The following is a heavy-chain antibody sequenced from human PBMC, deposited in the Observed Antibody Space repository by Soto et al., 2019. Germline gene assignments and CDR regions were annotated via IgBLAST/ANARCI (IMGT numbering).Heavy chain of an antibody. V-gene: IGHV3-7*05. Sequence: PGGSLRLSCAASGFTFSNYWMSWVRQAPGKGLEWVANIKPDGAEKFYVDSVKGRFTVSRDSAKNSLYLQMNSLRAEDTAVYYCARERKAILGATYYYGLDVWGQGTTVTVSS. CDR3: ARERKAILGATYYYGLDV. CDR1: GFTFSNYW. CDR2: IKPDGAEK. D-gene: IGHD1-26*01. J-gene: IGHJ6*02.